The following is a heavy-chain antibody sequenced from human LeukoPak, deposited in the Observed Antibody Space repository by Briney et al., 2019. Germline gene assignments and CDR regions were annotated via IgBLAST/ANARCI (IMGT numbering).Heavy chain of an antibody. CDR1: GFILNDYG. V-gene: IGHV3-33*01. D-gene: IGHD3-22*01. Sequence: GGSLRLSCAASGFILNDYGMHWVRQAPGKGLEWVADIWFDKNQHFADSVKGRFAISRDNSKNTVYLQMNSLRAEDTAVYYCARPLTDITMIVVADDAFDIWGQGTMVTVSS. CDR3: ARPLTDITMIVVADDAFDI. CDR2: IWFDKNQ. J-gene: IGHJ3*02.